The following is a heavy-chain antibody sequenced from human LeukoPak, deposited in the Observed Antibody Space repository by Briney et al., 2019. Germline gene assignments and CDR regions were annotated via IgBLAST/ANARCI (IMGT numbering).Heavy chain of an antibody. CDR2: IRYDGSDK. CDR3: AREFSSSDSWTDY. D-gene: IGHD6-13*01. CDR1: GFTFSSYG. J-gene: IGHJ4*02. V-gene: IGHV3-30*02. Sequence: PGGSLRLPCAASGFTFSSYGMHWVRQAPGKGLEWVTFIRYDGSDKYYADSVRGRFTISRDNSENTLYLQMNSLRVGDTAVYYCAREFSSSDSWTDYWGQGALVTVSS.